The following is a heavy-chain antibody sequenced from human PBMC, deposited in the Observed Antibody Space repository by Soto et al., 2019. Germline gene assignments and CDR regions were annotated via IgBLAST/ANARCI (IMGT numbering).Heavy chain of an antibody. D-gene: IGHD1-1*01. CDR3: AKDTSVQTGLGSFDI. CDR2: ISWNSGSI. V-gene: IGHV3-9*01. J-gene: IGHJ3*02. CDR1: GFTFDDYA. Sequence: GGSLRLSCAASGFTFDDYAMHWVRQAPGKGLEWVSGISWNSGSIGYADSVKGRFTISGDNAKNSLYLQMNSLRAEDTALYYCAKDTSVQTGLGSFDIWGQGTMVTVSS.